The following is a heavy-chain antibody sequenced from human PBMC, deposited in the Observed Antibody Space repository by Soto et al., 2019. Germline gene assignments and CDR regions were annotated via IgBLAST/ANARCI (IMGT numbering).Heavy chain of an antibody. Sequence: QLQLQESGPGLVKPSETLSLTCSVSDDSINSDKYYWGWIRQPPGKGLEWIGSIYYRGNAYYNPSLQIRFTISLDKSKSQFSLKLNSVTAADSAVYFCARLEGLATISYYFDFWGPGALVTVSS. CDR2: IYYRGNA. CDR1: DDSINSDKYY. J-gene: IGHJ4*02. V-gene: IGHV4-39*01. CDR3: ARLEGLATISYYFDF. D-gene: IGHD3-9*01.